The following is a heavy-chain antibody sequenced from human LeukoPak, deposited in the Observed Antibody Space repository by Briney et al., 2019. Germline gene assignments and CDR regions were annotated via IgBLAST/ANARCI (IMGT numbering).Heavy chain of an antibody. CDR3: ARDPTTVVSVPYYFDF. CDR1: GGSFTGYH. D-gene: IGHD3-22*01. J-gene: IGHJ4*02. V-gene: IGHV4-34*01. CDR2: INHRGHP. Sequence: PSETLSLTCAVYGGSFTGYHGNGIRQSPQRGLEWIGEINHRGHPHYNPSLESRLTISVDTSKNQFSLTLRSVTGAHTAVYYCARDPTTVVSVPYYFDFWGQGTPVTVSS.